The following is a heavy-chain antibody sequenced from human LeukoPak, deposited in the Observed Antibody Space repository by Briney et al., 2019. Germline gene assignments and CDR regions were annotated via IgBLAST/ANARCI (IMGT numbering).Heavy chain of an antibody. Sequence: GGSLRLSCVASGLTFHDYAMHWVRQAPRQGLEWVSLISADGGSTFYADSVRGRFSISRDNSKNSLYLQMNSLRTEDTAMYYCAKESGKFDYWGQGTLVAVSS. J-gene: IGHJ4*02. V-gene: IGHV3-43*02. CDR1: GLTFHDYA. CDR3: AKESGKFDY. CDR2: ISADGGST.